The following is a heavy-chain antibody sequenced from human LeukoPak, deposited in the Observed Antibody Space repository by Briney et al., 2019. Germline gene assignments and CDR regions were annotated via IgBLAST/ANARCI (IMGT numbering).Heavy chain of an antibody. Sequence: SETLSLTCAVYGGSFSGYYWSWIRQPPGKGLEWIGEINHSGSTNYNPSLKSRVTISVDTSKNQFSLKLSSVTAADTAVYYCARLTYYYGSGFYYYYYYYMDVWGKGTTVTISS. D-gene: IGHD3-10*01. CDR3: ARLTYYYGSGFYYYYYYYMDV. J-gene: IGHJ6*03. V-gene: IGHV4-34*01. CDR2: INHSGST. CDR1: GGSFSGYY.